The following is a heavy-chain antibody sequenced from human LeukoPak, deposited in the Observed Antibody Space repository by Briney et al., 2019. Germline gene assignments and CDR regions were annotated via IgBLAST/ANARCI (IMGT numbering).Heavy chain of an antibody. CDR3: ARGREDSTYYYYFDY. CDR1: GDAFSTYA. J-gene: IGHJ4*02. D-gene: IGHD3-10*01. Sequence: EASVKVSCKTSGDAFSTYAISWVRQAPGQGPEWMGGIIPMFGTPSYAPKFQGRVTITADDGTSTAYMELISLRSEDTAVYYCARGREDSTYYYYFDYWGQGTLVTVSS. V-gene: IGHV1-69*01. CDR2: IIPMFGTP.